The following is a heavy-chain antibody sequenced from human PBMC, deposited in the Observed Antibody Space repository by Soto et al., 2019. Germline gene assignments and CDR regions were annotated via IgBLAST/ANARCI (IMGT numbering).Heavy chain of an antibody. D-gene: IGHD3-22*01. CDR1: GFTFSSYE. V-gene: IGHV3-48*03. Sequence: GGSLRLSCAASGFTFSSYEMNWVRQAPGKGLEWASYISSSGSTIYYADSVKGRFTISRDNAKNSLYLQMNSLRAEDTAVYYCARDPYYYDSSGFDAFDIWGQGTMVTVSS. CDR2: ISSSGSTI. CDR3: ARDPYYYDSSGFDAFDI. J-gene: IGHJ3*02.